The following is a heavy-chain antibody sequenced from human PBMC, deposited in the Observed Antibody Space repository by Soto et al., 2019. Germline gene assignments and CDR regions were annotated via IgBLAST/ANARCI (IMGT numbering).Heavy chain of an antibody. CDR2: IYYSGTT. J-gene: IGHJ4*02. CDR1: VGSVNSDTYY. V-gene: IGHV4-61*01. D-gene: IGHD2-21*02. Sequence: SETLSLTCTVSVGSVNSDTYYWSWIRQPPGKGLEWLGYIYYSGTTNYNPSLKSRVTISVDTSKNQFSLKLSSVTAADTAVYYCATSRGVVVVTAIDYWGQGTLVTVSS. CDR3: ATSRGVVVVTAIDY.